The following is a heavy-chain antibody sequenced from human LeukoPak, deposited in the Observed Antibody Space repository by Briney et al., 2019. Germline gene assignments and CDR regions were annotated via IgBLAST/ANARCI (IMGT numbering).Heavy chain of an antibody. J-gene: IGHJ6*02. D-gene: IGHD1-14*01. Sequence: GGSLRLSCAASGFTFSSNYMSWVRQAPGKGLEWVSVIYSGGSTYYADSVKGRFTISRDNSKNTLYLQMNSLRAEDTAVYYCAKDPDFYYYYGMDVWGQGTTVTVSS. V-gene: IGHV3-53*01. CDR1: GFTFSSNY. CDR3: AKDPDFYYYYGMDV. CDR2: IYSGGST.